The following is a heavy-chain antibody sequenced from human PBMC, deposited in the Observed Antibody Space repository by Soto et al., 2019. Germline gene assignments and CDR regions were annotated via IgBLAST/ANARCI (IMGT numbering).Heavy chain of an antibody. J-gene: IGHJ6*02. CDR1: GFTVSSNY. D-gene: IGHD2-21*02. V-gene: IGHV3-53*04. CDR2: IYSGGST. Sequence: LRLSCAASGFTVSSNYMSWVRQAPGKGLEWVSVIYSGGSTYYADSVKGRFTISRHNSKNTLYLQMNSLRAEDTAVYYCARANTRCGGDCPRTYYYYGMDVWGQGTTVTVSS. CDR3: ARANTRCGGDCPRTYYYYGMDV.